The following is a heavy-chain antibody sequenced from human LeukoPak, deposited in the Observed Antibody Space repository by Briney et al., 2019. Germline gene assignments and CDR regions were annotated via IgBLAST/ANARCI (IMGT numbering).Heavy chain of an antibody. CDR3: ARDHLGSGRDRSVGGY. D-gene: IGHD6-19*01. Sequence: ASVKVSCKASGYTFTGYYMHWVRQAPGQGLEWMGRINPNSGGTNYAQKFQGRVTMTRDTSISTAYMELSRLRSDDTAVYYCARDHLGSGRDRSVGGYWGQGTLVTVSS. V-gene: IGHV1-2*06. CDR1: GYTFTGYY. CDR2: INPNSGGT. J-gene: IGHJ4*02.